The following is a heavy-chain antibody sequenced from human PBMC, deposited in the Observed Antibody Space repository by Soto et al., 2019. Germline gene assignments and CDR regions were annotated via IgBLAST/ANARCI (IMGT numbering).Heavy chain of an antibody. CDR1: GITFSSYW. V-gene: IGHV3-74*01. CDR3: ARSYYSGWSDWYLDL. CDR2: INSDGSST. J-gene: IGHJ2*01. Sequence: EVQLVESGGGLVQPGGSLRLACAASGITFSSYWMHWVRQAPGKGLVWVSRINSDGSSTSYADSVKGRFTISRVNAKNTLYLQMNSLRAEDTAVYYCARSYYSGWSDWYLDLWGRGTLVTVSS. D-gene: IGHD6-19*01.